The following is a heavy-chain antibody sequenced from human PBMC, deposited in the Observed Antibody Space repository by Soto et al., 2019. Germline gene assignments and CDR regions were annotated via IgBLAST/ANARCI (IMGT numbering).Heavy chain of an antibody. Sequence: GGSLRLSCAASGFTFSSYGMHWVRQAPGKGLEWVAVIWYDGSNKYYADSVKGRFTISRDNSKNTLYLQMNSLRAEDTAVYYCARDDYTYSFDPWGQGTLVTVSS. CDR3: ARDDYTYSFDP. CDR2: IWYDGSNK. V-gene: IGHV3-33*01. CDR1: GFTFSSYG. D-gene: IGHD3-16*01. J-gene: IGHJ5*02.